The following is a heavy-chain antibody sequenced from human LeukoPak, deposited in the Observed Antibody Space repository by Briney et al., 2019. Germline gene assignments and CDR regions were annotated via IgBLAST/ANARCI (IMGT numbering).Heavy chain of an antibody. CDR3: ARGASHYDFWSGYSNYYGMDV. D-gene: IGHD3-3*01. CDR2: ISAYNGNT. CDR1: GYTFTSYG. J-gene: IGHJ6*02. V-gene: IGHV1-18*01. Sequence: ASVKVSCKASGYTFTSYGISWVRQAPGQGLEWMGWISAYNGNTNYAQKLQGRVTMTTDTSTSTAYMELRSLRSGDTAVYYCARGASHYDFWSGYSNYYGMDVWGQGTTVTVSS.